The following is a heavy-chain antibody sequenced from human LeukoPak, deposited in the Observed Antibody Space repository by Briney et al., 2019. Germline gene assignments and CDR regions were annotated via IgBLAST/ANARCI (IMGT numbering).Heavy chain of an antibody. CDR2: ISSSSSYI. V-gene: IGHV3-21*01. J-gene: IGHJ4*02. CDR3: ARDGDGPYYFDY. CDR1: GFTFSSYS. Sequence: PGGSLRLSCAASGFTFSSYSMNWVRQAPGKGLEWVSSISSSSSYIYYADSVKGRFTISRDNAKNLLYLQMNSLRAEDTAVYYCARDGDGPYYFDYWGQGTLVTVSS. D-gene: IGHD2-21*01.